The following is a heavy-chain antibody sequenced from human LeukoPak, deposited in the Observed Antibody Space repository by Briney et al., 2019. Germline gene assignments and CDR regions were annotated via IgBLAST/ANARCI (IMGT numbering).Heavy chain of an antibody. CDR2: IYYSGST. V-gene: IGHV4-31*03. CDR1: GGSISSGGYY. Sequence: SETLSLTCTVSGGSISSGGYYWSWLRQHPGKGLEWIGYIYYSGSTYYNPSLKSRVTISVDTSKNQFSLKLSSVTAADTAVYYCAREHSSSSYNWFDPWGQGTLVTVSS. D-gene: IGHD6-6*01. CDR3: AREHSSSSYNWFDP. J-gene: IGHJ5*02.